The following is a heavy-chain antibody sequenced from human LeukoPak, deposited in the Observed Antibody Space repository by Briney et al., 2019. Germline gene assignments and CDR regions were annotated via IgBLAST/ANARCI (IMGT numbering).Heavy chain of an antibody. CDR3: ARHQRGYVPGAFDI. J-gene: IGHJ3*02. D-gene: IGHD6-13*01. CDR2: IYYSGST. CDR1: GGSISSGGYY. Sequence: SETLSLTCTVSGGSISSGGYYWSWLRQHPGKGLEWIGYIYYSGSTNYNPSLKSRVTILVDTSENQFSLKLSSVTAADTAVYYCARHQRGYVPGAFDIWGQGTMVTVSS. V-gene: IGHV4-61*08.